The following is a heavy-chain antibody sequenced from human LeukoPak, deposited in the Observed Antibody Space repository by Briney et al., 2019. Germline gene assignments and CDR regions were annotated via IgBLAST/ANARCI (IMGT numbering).Heavy chain of an antibody. Sequence: PGGSLRLSCAASGFTFSSYAMSWVRQAPGKGLEWVSAISGSGESTYYTDSVKGRFTISRDNSKNTLYLQMNSLRAEDTAVYYCAREGNYGDSLNWFDPWGQGTLVTVSS. J-gene: IGHJ5*02. CDR2: ISGSGEST. CDR3: AREGNYGDSLNWFDP. CDR1: GFTFSSYA. V-gene: IGHV3-23*01. D-gene: IGHD4-17*01.